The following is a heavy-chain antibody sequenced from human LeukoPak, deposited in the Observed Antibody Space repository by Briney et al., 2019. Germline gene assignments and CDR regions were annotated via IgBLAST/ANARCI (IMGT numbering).Heavy chain of an antibody. D-gene: IGHD2-2*01. Sequence: GASVKVSCKASGYTFTGYYMHWVRQAPGQGLEWMGWINPNSGGTNYAQKFQGRVTMTRDTSISTAYMELSRLRSDDTAVYYCARDEVSAAMGFDYWGQGTLATVSS. J-gene: IGHJ4*02. V-gene: IGHV1-2*02. CDR3: ARDEVSAAMGFDY. CDR2: INPNSGGT. CDR1: GYTFTGYY.